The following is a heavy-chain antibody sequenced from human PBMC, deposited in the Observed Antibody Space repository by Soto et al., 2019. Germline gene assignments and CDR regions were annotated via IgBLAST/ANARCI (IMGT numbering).Heavy chain of an antibody. V-gene: IGHV1-46*01. CDR3: ARGTSGRGIQLRNYYYYYGMDV. J-gene: IGHJ6*02. CDR1: GYTFTSYY. CDR2: INPSGGST. D-gene: IGHD5-18*01. Sequence: GASVKVSCKASGYTFTSYYMHWVRQAPGQGLEWMGIINPSGGSTSYAQKFQGRVTMTRDTSTSTVYMELSSLRSEDTAVYYCARGTSGRGIQLRNYYYYYGMDVWGQGTTVTVSS.